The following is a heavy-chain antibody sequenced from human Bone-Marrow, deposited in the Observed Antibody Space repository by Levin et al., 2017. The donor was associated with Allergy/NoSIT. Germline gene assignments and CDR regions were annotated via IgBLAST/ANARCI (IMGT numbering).Heavy chain of an antibody. Sequence: PGGSLRLSCAASGFTFSDYYMSWIRQAPGKGLEWVSYISSSGSTIYYADSVKGRFTISRDNAKNSLYLQMNSLRAEDTAVYYCARDKLELRRSTLILFDYWGQGTLVTVSS. CDR1: GFTFSDYY. V-gene: IGHV3-11*01. CDR2: ISSSGSTI. J-gene: IGHJ4*02. D-gene: IGHD1-7*01. CDR3: ARDKLELRRSTLILFDY.